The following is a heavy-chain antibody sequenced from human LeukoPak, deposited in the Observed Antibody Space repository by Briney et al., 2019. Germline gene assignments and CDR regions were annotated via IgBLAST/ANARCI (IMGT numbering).Heavy chain of an antibody. V-gene: IGHV4-34*01. Sequence: SETLSLTCAVYGGSFSGYYWIWIRQSPGRGLEWIGEINHSGSTNYNPSLKSRVTMSVDTSKNQFSLKVRSVAAADTAVYYCAAQWLAPNWFDPWGQGTLVTVSS. CDR3: AAQWLAPNWFDP. D-gene: IGHD6-19*01. CDR1: GGSFSGYY. CDR2: INHSGST. J-gene: IGHJ5*02.